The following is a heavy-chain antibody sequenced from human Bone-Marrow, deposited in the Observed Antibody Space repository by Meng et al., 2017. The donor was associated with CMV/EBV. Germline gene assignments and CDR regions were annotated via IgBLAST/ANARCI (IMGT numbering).Heavy chain of an antibody. D-gene: IGHD1-26*01. CDR1: GFTLSSYS. CDR3: ARDLSGRGEYGY. Sequence: GGSLRLSCAASGFTLSSYSMNWVRQAPGKGLEWVSSISSSSSYIYYADSVKGRFTISRDNAKNSLYLQMNSLRAEDTAVYYWARDLSGRGEYGYWGQGTLVTVSS. V-gene: IGHV3-21*01. CDR2: ISSSSSYI. J-gene: IGHJ4*02.